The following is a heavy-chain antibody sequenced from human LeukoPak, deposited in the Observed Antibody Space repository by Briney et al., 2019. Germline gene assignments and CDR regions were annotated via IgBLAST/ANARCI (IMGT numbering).Heavy chain of an antibody. CDR1: GYTFTSYA. J-gene: IGHJ4*02. V-gene: IGHV1-3*02. Sequence: GASVKVSCKASGYTFTSYAVHWLRQAPGQRPEWMGWSAADNGNTKYSQDFQGRVSITRDTSASTAYMELSSLRSDDMAVYYCARGIGYTIDYWGQGTLVTVSS. CDR3: ARGIGYTIDY. CDR2: SAADNGNT. D-gene: IGHD3-3*01.